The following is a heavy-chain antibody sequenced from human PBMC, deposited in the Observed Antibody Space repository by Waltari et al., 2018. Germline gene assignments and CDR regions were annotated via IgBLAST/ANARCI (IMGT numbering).Heavy chain of an antibody. CDR1: GWSFSGYS. Sequence: QVQLQQRGAGLLTPSETLSLTCAGSGWSFSGYSWSWIRQPPGKGLERIGEINHSGSTNYNPTLKSRVTISGDTSKNQYYLRLSSVTAADTAVYYCARGRRGYYYGSGSAPYYYGMDVWGQGTTVTVSS. CDR3: ARGRRGYYYGSGSAPYYYGMDV. J-gene: IGHJ6*02. D-gene: IGHD3-10*01. V-gene: IGHV4-34*01. CDR2: INHSGST.